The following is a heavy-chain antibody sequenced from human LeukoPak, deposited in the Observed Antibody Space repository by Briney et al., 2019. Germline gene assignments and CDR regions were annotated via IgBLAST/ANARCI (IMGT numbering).Heavy chain of an antibody. CDR2: INPSSGRT. J-gene: IGHJ5*02. V-gene: IGHV1-46*01. CDR3: ARGGLPARSRFDP. CDR1: GYTFTSYY. D-gene: IGHD3/OR15-3a*01. Sequence: VASVKVSCKASGYTFTSYYMNWVRQAPGQGLEWMGIINPSSGRTTYAQKFQGRVTMTRDTSTSTVYMELTSLRSEDTAVFYCARGGLPARSRFDPWGQGTLVTVSS.